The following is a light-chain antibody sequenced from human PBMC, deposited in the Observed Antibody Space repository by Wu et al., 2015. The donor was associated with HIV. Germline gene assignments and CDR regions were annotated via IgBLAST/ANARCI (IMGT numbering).Light chain of an antibody. V-gene: IGKV3-11*01. CDR3: QYRTT. CDR1: QNIGNY. J-gene: IGKJ5*01. Sequence: FVLTQSPATLSLSPGDRATLSCRASQNIGNYLAWYQQKLGQTPRLLFFNASNRAPGIPARFSGRGSGTDITLTISSLESEDFALYYXQYRTTFGQGTRL. CDR2: NAS.